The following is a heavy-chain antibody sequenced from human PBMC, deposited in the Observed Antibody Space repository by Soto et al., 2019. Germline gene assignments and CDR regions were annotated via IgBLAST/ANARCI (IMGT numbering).Heavy chain of an antibody. V-gene: IGHV3-23*01. Sequence: EVHLLESGGGVVQPGKSLKISCATSGFAFSDYPMTWVRQPPGQGLEWVSGISASGEKPYYEDSVKGRFTISRDNSKNTLSLQMNSLRVEDTGIYYCAKLEWLEFGGDYWGQGTLVTVSS. CDR3: AKLEWLEFGGDY. D-gene: IGHD6-19*01. CDR2: ISASGEKP. J-gene: IGHJ4*02. CDR1: GFAFSDYP.